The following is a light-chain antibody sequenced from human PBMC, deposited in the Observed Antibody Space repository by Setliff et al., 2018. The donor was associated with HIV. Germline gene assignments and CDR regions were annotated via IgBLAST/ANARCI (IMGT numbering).Light chain of an antibody. CDR3: SSFTSSKARL. V-gene: IGLV2-14*03. Sequence: QSVLTQPASVSGSPGQSITISCTGTSSDIGGYNYVSWYQQLPGNTPKLLIYDVTNRPSGVPDRFSGSKSANTASLTISGLQAEDEADYYCSSFTSSKARLFGGGTKVTVL. CDR1: SSDIGGYNY. CDR2: DVT. J-gene: IGLJ3*02.